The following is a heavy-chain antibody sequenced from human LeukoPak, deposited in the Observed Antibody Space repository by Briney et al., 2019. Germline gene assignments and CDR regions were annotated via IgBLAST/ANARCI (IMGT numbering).Heavy chain of an antibody. J-gene: IGHJ3*02. D-gene: IGHD1-26*01. CDR1: GGSISSYC. CDR2: IYYSGST. CDR3: ARDPHPAFSGSYYLDGSDM. V-gene: IGHV4-59*01. Sequence: SETLSLTCKVTGGSISSYCWSWIRQPPGKGLEWIGYIYYSGSTNYNPSLKSRVTISVDKSKNQFSLKLSSVTAADTAVYYCARDPHPAFSGSYYLDGSDMWGQGTVVIVSS.